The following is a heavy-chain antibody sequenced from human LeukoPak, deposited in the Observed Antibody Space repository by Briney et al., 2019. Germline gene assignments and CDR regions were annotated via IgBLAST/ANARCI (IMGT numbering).Heavy chain of an antibody. Sequence: GGSLRLSCAASGFTFSSYGMHWVRQAPGKGLEWVAVISYDGSNKYYADSVKGRFTISRDNSKNTPYLQMNSLRAEDTAVYYCAKDRVSSGWYSHPYYYYGMDVWGQGTTVTVSS. CDR3: AKDRVSSGWYSHPYYYYGMDV. CDR2: ISYDGSNK. V-gene: IGHV3-30*18. J-gene: IGHJ6*02. CDR1: GFTFSSYG. D-gene: IGHD6-19*01.